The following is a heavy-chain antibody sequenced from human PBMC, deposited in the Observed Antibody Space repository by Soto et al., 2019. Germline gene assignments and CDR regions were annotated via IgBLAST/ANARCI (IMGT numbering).Heavy chain of an antibody. D-gene: IGHD3-10*01. CDR3: AKQRAGYGSGSDTYYFDF. Sequence: EVQLLESGGGLVQSGGSLRLSCSTSGFTFNTYAMNWVRQAPGKGLEWVSALSGSGGTTYYADSVRGRFTISRDNSKNTLFLQMNSLRAEDTALYYCAKQRAGYGSGSDTYYFDFWGQGTLVTVSS. J-gene: IGHJ4*02. V-gene: IGHV3-23*01. CDR1: GFTFNTYA. CDR2: LSGSGGTT.